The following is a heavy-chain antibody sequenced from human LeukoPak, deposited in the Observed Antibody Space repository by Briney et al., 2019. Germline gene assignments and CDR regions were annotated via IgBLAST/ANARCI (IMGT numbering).Heavy chain of an antibody. D-gene: IGHD3-9*01. V-gene: IGHV4-59*01. Sequence: KPSETLSLTCTVSGGSISSYYWSWIRQPPGKGLEWIGYIYYSGSTNYNPSLKSRVTISIETSKNQLSLKLSSVTAADTAVYYCARVSVLRYFDWSPYFDYGGQGTLVTVSS. CDR1: GGSISSYY. CDR2: IYYSGST. CDR3: ARVSVLRYFDWSPYFDY. J-gene: IGHJ4*02.